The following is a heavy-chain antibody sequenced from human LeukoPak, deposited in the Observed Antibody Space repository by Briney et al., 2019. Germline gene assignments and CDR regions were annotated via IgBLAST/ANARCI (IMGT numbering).Heavy chain of an antibody. J-gene: IGHJ6*04. Sequence: SETLSLTCTVSGGSISSYYWSGIRQPPGKGLEWIGYIYYSGSTNYNPSLKSRVTISVDTSKNQFSLKLSSVTAADTAVYYCARDMRAYYDILTGYPRLYGMDVWGKGTTVTVSS. V-gene: IGHV4-59*01. CDR2: IYYSGST. D-gene: IGHD3-9*01. CDR3: ARDMRAYYDILTGYPRLYGMDV. CDR1: GGSISSYY.